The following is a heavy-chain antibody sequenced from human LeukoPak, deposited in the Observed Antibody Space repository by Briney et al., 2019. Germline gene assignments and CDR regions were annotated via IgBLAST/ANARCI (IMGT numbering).Heavy chain of an antibody. J-gene: IGHJ4*02. Sequence: PGGSLRLSCAASGFTLSSYAMSWVRQAPGKGLEWVSAISGSGGSTYYADSVKGRFTISRDNSKNTLYLQMNSLRAEDTAVYYCAKDRRFGVRGGNFDYWGQGTLVTVSS. CDR3: AKDRRFGVRGGNFDY. D-gene: IGHD3-10*01. CDR1: GFTLSSYA. CDR2: ISGSGGST. V-gene: IGHV3-23*01.